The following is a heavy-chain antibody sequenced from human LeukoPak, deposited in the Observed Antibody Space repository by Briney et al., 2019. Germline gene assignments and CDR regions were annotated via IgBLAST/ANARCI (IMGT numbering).Heavy chain of an antibody. V-gene: IGHV4-34*01. D-gene: IGHD6-19*01. Sequence: SETLSLTCAVHGGSFSGYYWSWIRQPPGKGLEWIGEINHSRGTYYNPSLTSRVTMSVDTSKNEFSLNLRSVTAADTAMYYCTRQRGSGHWYFDLWGRGTLVTVSS. CDR2: INHSRGT. CDR1: GGSFSGYY. CDR3: TRQRGSGHWYFDL. J-gene: IGHJ2*01.